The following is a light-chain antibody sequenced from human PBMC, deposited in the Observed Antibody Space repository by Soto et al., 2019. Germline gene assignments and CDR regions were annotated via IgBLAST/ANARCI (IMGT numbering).Light chain of an antibody. CDR1: QSISSSY. Sequence: VLTQSPGTLSLSPGERATISCRASQSISSSYLAWYQHKPGQAPRLLIYGASSWATGIPHTFSGSGTGTNHIPPTSTLQPEDCGVNYCQQYGGSPPFTFGQGSRLEIK. CDR3: QQYGGSPPFT. CDR2: GAS. V-gene: IGKV3-20*01. J-gene: IGKJ2*01.